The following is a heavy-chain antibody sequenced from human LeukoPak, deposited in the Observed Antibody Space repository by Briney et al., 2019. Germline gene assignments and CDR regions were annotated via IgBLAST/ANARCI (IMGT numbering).Heavy chain of an antibody. CDR2: IYYSGST. CDR3: ARYVQDYYYYYGMDV. D-gene: IGHD3-16*01. V-gene: IGHV4-59*08. J-gene: IGHJ6*02. CDR1: GGSISSYY. Sequence: SETLSLTCTVPGGSISSYYWSWIRQPLGKGLEWIGYIYYSGSTNYNPSLKSRVTISIDTSKNQFSLKLSSVTAADTAVYYCARYVQDYYYYYGMDVWGQGTTVTVSS.